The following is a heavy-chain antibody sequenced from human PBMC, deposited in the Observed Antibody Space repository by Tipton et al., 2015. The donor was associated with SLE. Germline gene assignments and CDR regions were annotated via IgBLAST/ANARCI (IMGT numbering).Heavy chain of an antibody. CDR1: GGSFSGYY. Sequence: TLSLTCAVYGGSFSGYYWSWIRQPPGKGLEWIGEINHRGSTNYNPSLKSRVTISVDTSKNQFSLKLSSVTAADTAVYYCARGPPFDYWGQGTLVTVSS. V-gene: IGHV4-34*01. CDR3: ARGPPFDY. CDR2: INHRGST. J-gene: IGHJ4*02.